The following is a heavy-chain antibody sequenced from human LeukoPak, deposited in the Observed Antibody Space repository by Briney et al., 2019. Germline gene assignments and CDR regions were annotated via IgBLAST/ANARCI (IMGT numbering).Heavy chain of an antibody. J-gene: IGHJ6*03. CDR2: ISGSGGST. V-gene: IGHV3-23*01. CDR1: GFTFSSYA. CDR3: AKMRGQYYHSYYMDA. Sequence: GGSLRLSCAASGFTFSSYAMSWVRQAPGKGLEWVSAISGSGGSTYYADSVKGRFTVSRDNSKSTLYLQMNSLTAEDTAVYYCAKMRGQYYHSYYMDAWGKGTTVTVSS.